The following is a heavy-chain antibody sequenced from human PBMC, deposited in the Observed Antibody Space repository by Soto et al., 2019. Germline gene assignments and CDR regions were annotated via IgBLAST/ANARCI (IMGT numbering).Heavy chain of an antibody. J-gene: IGHJ4*02. CDR3: ARDHGGANMALLY. V-gene: IGHV1-18*04. D-gene: IGHD3-3*01. Sequence: ASVKVSCKTSGYNFLNYGMSWVRQAPGQGPEWMGWISVYHGNTIYAQNFQGRVTMTTDTSTSTAYMELTSLRSDDTGVYYCARDHGGANMALLYWGKGTLVTVSS. CDR1: GYNFLNYG. CDR2: ISVYHGNT.